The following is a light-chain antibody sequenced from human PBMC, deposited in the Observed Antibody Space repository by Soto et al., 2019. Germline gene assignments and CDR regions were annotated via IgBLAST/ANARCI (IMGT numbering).Light chain of an antibody. CDR1: DNDVGRYDY. V-gene: IGLV2-8*01. CDR2: EVT. Sequence: QSALTQPPSASGSPGMSVTLSCSGTDNDVGRYDYVSWYQQHPGKAPKLMIYEVTKRPSGVPDRFSGSKSGYTASLTISGLQAEDEADYYCNSQTSSGIRVFGTGTKVTVL. J-gene: IGLJ1*01. CDR3: NSQTSSGIRV.